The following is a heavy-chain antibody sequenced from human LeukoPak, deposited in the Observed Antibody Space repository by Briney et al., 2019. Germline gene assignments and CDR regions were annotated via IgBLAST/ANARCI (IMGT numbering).Heavy chain of an antibody. Sequence: PGGSLRLSCAASGFSFSSWSMSWVRQAPGKDLEWVSYISSISSTISYADSVKGRFTISRDNAKNSLYLQMNSLRDEDTAVYYCARDGRPLDYWGQGTLVTVSS. CDR1: GFSFSSWS. V-gene: IGHV3-48*02. CDR2: ISSISSTI. J-gene: IGHJ4*02. CDR3: ARDGRPLDY.